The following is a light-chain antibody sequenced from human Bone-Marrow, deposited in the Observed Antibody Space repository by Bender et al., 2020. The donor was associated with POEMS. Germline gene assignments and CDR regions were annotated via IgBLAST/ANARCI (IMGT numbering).Light chain of an antibody. Sequence: QSALTQPASVSGSPGQSITISCTGTSSDIGGYDYVSWYQQYPGKPPKILIYAVNYRPSGVSYRFSGSKSGNTASLTISGLQPEDEADYYCRSYTSSRNRVFGGGTRLTGL. V-gene: IGLV2-14*01. CDR3: RSYTSSRNRV. CDR1: SSDIGGYDY. CDR2: AVN. J-gene: IGLJ2*01.